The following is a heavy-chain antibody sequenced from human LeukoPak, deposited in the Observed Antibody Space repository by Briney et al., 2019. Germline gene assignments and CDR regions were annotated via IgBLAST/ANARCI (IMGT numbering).Heavy chain of an antibody. V-gene: IGHV4-39*07. CDR2: IYYSGST. J-gene: IGHJ3*02. CDR3: ARSYLYGLDAFDI. CDR1: GGSISSSSYY. D-gene: IGHD2/OR15-2a*01. Sequence: SETLSLTCTVSGGSISSSSYYWGWIRQPPGKGLEWIGSIYYSGSTYYNPSLKSRVTISVDTSKNQFSLKLSSVIAADTAVYYCARSYLYGLDAFDIWGQATMVTVSS.